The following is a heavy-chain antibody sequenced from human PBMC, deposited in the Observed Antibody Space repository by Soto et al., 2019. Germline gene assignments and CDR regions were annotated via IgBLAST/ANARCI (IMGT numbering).Heavy chain of an antibody. CDR3: AKDINLPYYYGSGSYPQLAFDI. CDR2: ISGSGGST. D-gene: IGHD3-10*01. V-gene: IGHV3-23*01. J-gene: IGHJ3*02. CDR1: GFTFSSYA. Sequence: GGSLRLSCAASGFTFSSYAMSWVRQAPGKGLEWVSAISGSGGSTYYADSVKGRFTISRDNSKNTLYLQMNSLRAEDTAVYYCAKDINLPYYYGSGSYPQLAFDIWGQGTMVTVSS.